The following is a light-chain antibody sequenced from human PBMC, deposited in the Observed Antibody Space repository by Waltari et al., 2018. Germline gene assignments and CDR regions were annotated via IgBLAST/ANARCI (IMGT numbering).Light chain of an antibody. CDR2: QDY. J-gene: IGLJ2*01. CDR1: RLGSKY. CDR3: QAWDSSNVV. V-gene: IGLV3-1*01. Sequence: SYDLSQPPSVSVSPGQTASITCSGERLGSKYVCWYPQKPPQSPVLVLYQDYKRPSGIPERFSGSNSRTIATLTITGTQPMDEADYYCQAWDSSNVVFGGGTKLTVL.